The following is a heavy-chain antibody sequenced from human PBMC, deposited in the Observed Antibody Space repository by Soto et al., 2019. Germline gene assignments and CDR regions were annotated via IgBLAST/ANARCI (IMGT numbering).Heavy chain of an antibody. CDR1: GDSISNGGYC. D-gene: IGHD6-19*01. Sequence: QVQLQESGPGLVKPSQTLSLTCTVSGDSISNGGYCWSWIRQHPGKGLEWIGYIYYGGNTYYNPSLKSRGTISVDTSKNQFSLRLSSVTAADTAVYYCARDQSVASISSWGQGTLVTVSS. J-gene: IGHJ5*02. V-gene: IGHV4-31*03. CDR3: ARDQSVASISS. CDR2: IYYGGNT.